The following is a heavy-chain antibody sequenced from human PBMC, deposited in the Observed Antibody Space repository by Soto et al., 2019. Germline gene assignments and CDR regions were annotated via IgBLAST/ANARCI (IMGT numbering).Heavy chain of an antibody. J-gene: IGHJ4*02. V-gene: IGHV4-31*03. Sequence: SETLSLTCTVSGGSISSGGYYWSWIRQHPGKGLEWIGYIYYSGSTYYNPSLKSRVTISVDTSKNQFSLKLSSVSAADTAVYYCARDRYGSGDIDYWGQGTLVTVS. CDR2: IYYSGST. CDR1: GGSISSGGYY. D-gene: IGHD3-10*01. CDR3: ARDRYGSGDIDY.